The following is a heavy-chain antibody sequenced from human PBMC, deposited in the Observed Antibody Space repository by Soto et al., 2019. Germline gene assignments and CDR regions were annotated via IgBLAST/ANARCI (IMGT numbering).Heavy chain of an antibody. CDR3: ARGSSIAARPEWWFEP. J-gene: IGHJ5*02. CDR2: ISAYSGNT. V-gene: IGHV1-18*04. CDR1: GYTFTSYG. Sequence: ASVKVSCKASGYTFTSYGISWVRQAPGQGLEWMGWISAYSGNTNYAQKLQGRVTMTTDTSTSTAYMELRSLRSDDTAVYYCARGSSIAARPEWWFEPWGQGTLVTVSS. D-gene: IGHD6-6*01.